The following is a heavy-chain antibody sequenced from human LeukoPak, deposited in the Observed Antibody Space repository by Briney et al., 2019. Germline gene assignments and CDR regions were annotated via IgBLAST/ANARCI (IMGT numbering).Heavy chain of an antibody. J-gene: IGHJ4*02. Sequence: ASVKVSCKASGYTFTGYYMHWVRQAPGQGLEWMGWINPNSGGTNYAQKFRGRVTMTRDTSISTAYMELSRLRSDDTAVYYCARLSSSWYRAPFDYWGQGTLVTVSS. D-gene: IGHD6-13*01. CDR2: INPNSGGT. CDR3: ARLSSSWYRAPFDY. V-gene: IGHV1-2*02. CDR1: GYTFTGYY.